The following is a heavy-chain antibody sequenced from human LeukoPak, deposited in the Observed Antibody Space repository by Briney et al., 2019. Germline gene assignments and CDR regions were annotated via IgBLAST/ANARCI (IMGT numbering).Heavy chain of an antibody. CDR2: IYYSGST. D-gene: IGHD4-23*01. V-gene: IGHV4-39*07. J-gene: IGHJ3*02. Sequence: SSETLSLTCTVSGGSISSSSYYWGWIRQPPGKGLEWIGSIYYSGSTYYNPSLKSRVTISVDTSKNQFSLKLSSVTAADTAVYYCARTVPNRNSHAFDIWGQGTMVTVSS. CDR1: GGSISSSSYY. CDR3: ARTVPNRNSHAFDI.